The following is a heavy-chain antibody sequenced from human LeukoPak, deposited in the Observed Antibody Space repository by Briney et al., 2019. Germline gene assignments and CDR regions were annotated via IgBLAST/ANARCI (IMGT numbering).Heavy chain of an antibody. D-gene: IGHD6-13*01. J-gene: IGHJ6*02. V-gene: IGHV3-21*01. CDR2: ISSSGDYI. Sequence: GGSLRLSCAASGFTFSSYSMNWVRQAPGKGLEWVSSISSSGDYIYYADSVKGRFTISRDNAKSSLFLQMNSLRAGDTAVYFCATEVKAAAGIDTGSYYYNGMDVWGQGTTVTVSS. CDR3: ATEVKAAAGIDTGSYYYNGMDV. CDR1: GFTFSSYS.